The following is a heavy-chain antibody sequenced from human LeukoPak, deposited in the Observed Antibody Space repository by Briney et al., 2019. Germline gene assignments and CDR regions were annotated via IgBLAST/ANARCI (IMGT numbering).Heavy chain of an antibody. V-gene: IGHV3-30*03. J-gene: IGHJ3*02. D-gene: IGHD2-15*01. CDR3: GCLGAFDI. Sequence: DSVKGRFTISRDNSKNTLYLQMNSLRAEDTAVYYCGCLGAFDIWGQGTMVTVSS.